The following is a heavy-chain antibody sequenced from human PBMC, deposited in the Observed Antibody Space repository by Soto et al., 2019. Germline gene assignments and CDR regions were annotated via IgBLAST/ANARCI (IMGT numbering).Heavy chain of an antibody. CDR2: ISGSGGST. D-gene: IGHD3-3*01. Sequence: GGSLRLSCAASGFTFSSYAMSWVRQAPGKGLEWVSAISGSGGSTYYADSVKGRFTISRDNSKNTLYLQMNSLRAEDTAVYYCAKGGGFLEWLFLDLEYYYYYYMDVWGKGTTVTVSS. CDR3: AKGGGFLEWLFLDLEYYYYYYMDV. CDR1: GFTFSSYA. V-gene: IGHV3-23*01. J-gene: IGHJ6*03.